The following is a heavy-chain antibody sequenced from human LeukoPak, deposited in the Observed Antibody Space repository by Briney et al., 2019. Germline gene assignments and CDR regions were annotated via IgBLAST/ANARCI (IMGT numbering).Heavy chain of an antibody. V-gene: IGHV3-23*01. J-gene: IGHJ6*03. Sequence: PGGSLRLSCAASGFTFSSYAMSWVRQAPGKGLEWVSAISGSGGSTYYADSVKGRFTVSRDNSKNTLYLHMNSLRAEDTAIYYCAKDSGGTYFYYYYYMDVWGKGTTVTVSS. CDR2: ISGSGGST. CDR1: GFTFSSYA. CDR3: AKDSGGTYFYYYYYMDV. D-gene: IGHD1-26*01.